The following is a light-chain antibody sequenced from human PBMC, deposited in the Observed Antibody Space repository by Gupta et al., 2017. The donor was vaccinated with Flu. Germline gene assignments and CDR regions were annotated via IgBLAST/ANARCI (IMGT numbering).Light chain of an antibody. CDR2: KTS. CDR3: QQYKSYPVT. Sequence: QTPTLLIYKTSYLESGVPSRFSGSGSGTVFTLTISSLQPDDFATYYCQQYKSYPVTFGQGTRLETK. V-gene: IGKV1-5*03. J-gene: IGKJ5*01.